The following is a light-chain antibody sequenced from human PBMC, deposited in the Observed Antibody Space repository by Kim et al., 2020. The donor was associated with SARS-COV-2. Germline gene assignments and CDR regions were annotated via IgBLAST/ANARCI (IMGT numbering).Light chain of an antibody. CDR2: DPS. Sequence: PGRTVTLSCGSSTGAVTSGHHPYWFQQKPGQAPRTLIYDPSNKHSWTPARLSGSLLGGKAALTLSGALPEDEAEYYCLLYYNGHRVFGGGTQLTVL. CDR3: LLYYNGHRV. J-gene: IGLJ2*01. CDR1: TGAVTSGHH. V-gene: IGLV7-46*01.